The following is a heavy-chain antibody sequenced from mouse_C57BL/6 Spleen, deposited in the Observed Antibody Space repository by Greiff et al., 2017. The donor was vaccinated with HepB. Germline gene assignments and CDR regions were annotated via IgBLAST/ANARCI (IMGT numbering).Heavy chain of an antibody. J-gene: IGHJ1*03. CDR1: GYTFTSYW. CDR3: ARGGRRDWYFDV. Sequence: QVQLKQPGAELVRPGSSVKLSCKASGYTFTSYWMHWVKQRPIQGLEWIGNIDPSDSETHYNQKFKDKATLTVDKSSSTAYMQLSSLTSEDSAVYYCARGGRRDWYFDVWGTGTTVTVSS. CDR2: IDPSDSET. V-gene: IGHV1-52*01.